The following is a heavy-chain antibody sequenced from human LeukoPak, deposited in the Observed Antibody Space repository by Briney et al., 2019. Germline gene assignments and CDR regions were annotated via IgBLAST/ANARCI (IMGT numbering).Heavy chain of an antibody. Sequence: ASVTVSCKASGYTFTSYYMRCGRPAPGQGLGWMGLINPSGGSTSYAQKFQGRDTMTRDTSTSTVYMELSSLRSEDTAVYYCARDQYCSSTSCYGSWYYYGMDVWGQGTTVTVSS. CDR3: ARDQYCSSTSCYGSWYYYGMDV. CDR2: INPSGGST. V-gene: IGHV1-46*01. D-gene: IGHD2-2*01. CDR1: GYTFTSYY. J-gene: IGHJ6*02.